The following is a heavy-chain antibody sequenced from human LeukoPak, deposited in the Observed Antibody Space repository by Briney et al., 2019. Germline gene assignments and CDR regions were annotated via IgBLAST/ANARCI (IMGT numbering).Heavy chain of an antibody. Sequence: GGSLRLSCAASGFTFSRYWMNWVRQAPGKGLEWVANIKQDGSEKYYVDSVKGRFTISRDNAKNSVHLQMNSLRAEDTAVYYCVGYYDFWSGDAFDIWGQGTMVTVSS. CDR1: GFTFSRYW. J-gene: IGHJ3*02. V-gene: IGHV3-7*01. D-gene: IGHD3-3*01. CDR2: IKQDGSEK. CDR3: VGYYDFWSGDAFDI.